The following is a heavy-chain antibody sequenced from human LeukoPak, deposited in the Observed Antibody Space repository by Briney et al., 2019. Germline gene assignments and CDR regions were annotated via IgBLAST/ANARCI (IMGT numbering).Heavy chain of an antibody. CDR2: IYHTGGT. D-gene: IGHD3-22*01. CDR1: GASISSGGYS. V-gene: IGHV4-30-2*01. Sequence: SETLSLTCVVSGASISSGGYSWSWIRQPPGKGLEWIGCIYHTGGTQYNPSLKSRVTMSVDTSKNQFTLNLNSVTAADTAVYYCARHEPTYYYDSSGYLDYWGQGTLVTVSS. J-gene: IGHJ4*02. CDR3: ARHEPTYYYDSSGYLDY.